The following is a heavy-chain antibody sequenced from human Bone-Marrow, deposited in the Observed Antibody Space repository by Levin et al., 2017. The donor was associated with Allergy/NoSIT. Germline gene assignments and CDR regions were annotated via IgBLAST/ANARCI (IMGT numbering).Heavy chain of an antibody. CDR2: ITSSGAHI. CDR3: ARGNFYDGVGYYQYYYAMDV. V-gene: IGHV3-21*06. D-gene: IGHD3-22*01. CDR1: GFTFRTYS. Sequence: HGESLKISCAASGFTFRTYSMNWVRQAPGKGLEWVSCITSSGAHIHYADSVEGRFTISRDNAKNSLYLQMNSLRAEDTAVYFCARGNFYDGVGYYQYYYAMDVWGQGTTVAVSS. J-gene: IGHJ6*02.